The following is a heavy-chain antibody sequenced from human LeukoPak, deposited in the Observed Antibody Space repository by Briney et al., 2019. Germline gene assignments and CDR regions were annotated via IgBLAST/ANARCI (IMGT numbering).Heavy chain of an antibody. CDR2: IYTTGST. J-gene: IGHJ6*03. CDR1: GGSLSSYY. D-gene: IGHD3-16*01. Sequence: SDTLSLICTVSGGSLSSYYWSWLGQPAGKGLECLGVIYTTGSTNYNPSLKSRVTVSRDTSKSQVSLKLTSVAAADTAVYYCARGGHVFDVWGKGTTVTVSS. V-gene: IGHV4-4*07. CDR3: ARGGHVFDV.